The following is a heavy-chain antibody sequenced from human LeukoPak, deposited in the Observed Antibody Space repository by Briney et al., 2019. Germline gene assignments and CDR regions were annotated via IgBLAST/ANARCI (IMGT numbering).Heavy chain of an antibody. Sequence: SETLSLTCTVSGGSISSSSYYWGWLRQPPGKGLEWIGSIYYSGSTYYNPSLKSRFTISVDTSRSQFSLKLSSVTAADTAVYYCARDNFFSGQFDHWGQGTLVTVSS. CDR3: ARDNFFSGQFDH. D-gene: IGHD1-20*01. CDR1: GGSISSSSYY. J-gene: IGHJ5*02. CDR2: IYYSGST. V-gene: IGHV4-39*07.